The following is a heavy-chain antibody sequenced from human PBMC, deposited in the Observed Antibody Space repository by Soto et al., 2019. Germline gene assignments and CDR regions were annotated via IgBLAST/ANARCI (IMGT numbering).Heavy chain of an antibody. Sequence: ASVKVSCKASGGTFSSYTISWVRQAPGQGLEWMGRIIPILGIANYAQKFQGRVTITADKSTSTAYMELSSLRSEDTAVYYCARESMVRGVSNWFDPWGQGTLVTVSS. CDR1: GGTFSSYT. V-gene: IGHV1-69*04. J-gene: IGHJ5*02. CDR3: ARESMVRGVSNWFDP. CDR2: IIPILGIA. D-gene: IGHD3-10*01.